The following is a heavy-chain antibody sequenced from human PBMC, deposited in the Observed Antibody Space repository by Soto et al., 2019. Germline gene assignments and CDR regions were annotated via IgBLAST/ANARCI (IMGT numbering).Heavy chain of an antibody. V-gene: IGHV3-64*01. CDR3: ARDYIVGATYAGY. CDR2: ISSNGGST. D-gene: IGHD1-26*01. CDR1: GFTFSSYA. Sequence: GGSLRLSCAASGFTFSSYAMHWVRQAPGKGLEYVSAISSNGGSTYYANSVKGRFTISRDNSKNTLYLQMGSLRAEDMAVYYCARDYIVGATYAGYWGQGTLVTVSS. J-gene: IGHJ4*02.